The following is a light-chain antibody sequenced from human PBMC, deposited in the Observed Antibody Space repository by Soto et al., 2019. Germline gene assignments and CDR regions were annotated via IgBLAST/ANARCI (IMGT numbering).Light chain of an antibody. V-gene: IGKV3-20*01. CDR1: QSVSSSF. CDR2: GAS. CDR3: QQYGSPPLT. J-gene: IGKJ4*02. Sequence: ESVLTHSPGTLSLSPGERATLSCRASQSVSSSFLAWYQQKPGPAPRLLIYGASSKATGIPDRFSGSGSGTDLTSTSSILGAEDFAVYYCQQYGSPPLTFGGGTKVEIK.